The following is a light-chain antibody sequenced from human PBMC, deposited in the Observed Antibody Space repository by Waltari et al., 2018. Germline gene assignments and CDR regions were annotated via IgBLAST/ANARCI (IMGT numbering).Light chain of an antibody. CDR3: QHYSTYSKA. V-gene: IGKV1-5*03. J-gene: IGKJ2*01. CDR1: QSINKW. CDR2: KAS. Sequence: DVRMTQSPSTLSASVGDRVTITCRASQSINKWVAWYPQKPGKAPKLLIYKASSLESGVPSRFSGSGSGTNFTLTISSLQTDDFATYYCQHYSTYSKAFGQGTKLE.